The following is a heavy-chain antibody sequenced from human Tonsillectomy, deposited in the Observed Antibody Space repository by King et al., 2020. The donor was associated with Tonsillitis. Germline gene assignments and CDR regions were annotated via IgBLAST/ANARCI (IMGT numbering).Heavy chain of an antibody. J-gene: IGHJ4*02. V-gene: IGHV3-23*04. CDR1: GFTFSNYA. D-gene: IGHD3-10*01. CDR2: ISGSGDKT. CDR3: TKDTYFGSGGIISRY. Sequence: VPLVASGGGLVQPGGSLRLSCAASGFTFSNYAMSWVRQGPGKGLEWVSDISGSGDKTYHADSVKGRFTISRDNSKNTLYLQMNSLRAEDTAVYYCTKDTYFGSGGIISRYWGQGTLVTVSS.